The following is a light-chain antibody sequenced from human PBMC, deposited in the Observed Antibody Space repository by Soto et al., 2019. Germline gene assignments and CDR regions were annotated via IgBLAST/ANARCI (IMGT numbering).Light chain of an antibody. CDR1: QSIYRW. J-gene: IGKJ1*01. CDR2: KAS. Sequence: DIQMTQSPSTLSATVGDRVAVTCRASQSIYRWLAWYQQKPGKAPKLLIYKASILQSGVPSRFSGSGSGTDFTLTISSLQPDDFATYYCQQYNTYPWTFGQGTKVEIK. CDR3: QQYNTYPWT. V-gene: IGKV1-5*03.